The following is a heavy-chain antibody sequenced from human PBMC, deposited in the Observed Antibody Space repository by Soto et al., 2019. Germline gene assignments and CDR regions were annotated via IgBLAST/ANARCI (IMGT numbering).Heavy chain of an antibody. CDR2: INPKSGGT. CDR3: ARGDSTDCSNGVCSFFYNHDMDV. Sequence: ASVKVSCKASGYSXXXXHIHWVRQAPGQGLEWLGRINPKSGGTSTAQKFQGWVTMTTDTSISTASMELTRLTSDDTAIYYCARGDSTDCSNGVCSFFYNHDMDVWGQGTTVTVSS. V-gene: IGHV1-2*04. CDR1: GYSXXXXH. J-gene: IGHJ6*02. D-gene: IGHD2-8*01.